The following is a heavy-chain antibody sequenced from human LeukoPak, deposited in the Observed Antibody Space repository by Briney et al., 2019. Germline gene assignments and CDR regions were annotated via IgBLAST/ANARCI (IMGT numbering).Heavy chain of an antibody. Sequence: GGSLRLSCAASGFTFSSYWMHWVRQAPGKGLVWVSRINSDGSSTSYADSVKGRFTISRDNSKNTLYLQMNSLRAEDTAVYYCAKDSDYYDSSGYYASYFDFWGQGALVTVSS. CDR2: INSDGSST. J-gene: IGHJ4*02. V-gene: IGHV3-74*01. CDR1: GFTFSSYW. D-gene: IGHD3-22*01. CDR3: AKDSDYYDSSGYYASYFDF.